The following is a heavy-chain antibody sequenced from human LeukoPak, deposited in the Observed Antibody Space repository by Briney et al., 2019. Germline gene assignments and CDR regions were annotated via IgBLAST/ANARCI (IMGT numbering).Heavy chain of an antibody. J-gene: IGHJ4*02. CDR2: IYHSGST. Sequence: SETLSLTCAVSSVSVSSVGYSRRWIRQPPGKGLEWIGYIYHSGSTYYNPSLKSRVTISVDRSKNQFSLKLSSVTAAGTAVCFSASTTVSTFGVGSECDYWGQGTLVTVSS. V-gene: IGHV4-30-2*01. D-gene: IGHD5/OR15-5a*01. CDR3: ASTTVSTFGVGSECDY. CDR1: SVSVSSVGYS.